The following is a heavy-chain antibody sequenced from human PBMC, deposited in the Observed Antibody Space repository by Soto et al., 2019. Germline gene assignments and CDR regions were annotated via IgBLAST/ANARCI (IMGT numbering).Heavy chain of an antibody. CDR3: ARAHIVATRAARYYFDY. D-gene: IGHD5-12*01. CDR1: GGSISSGGYY. J-gene: IGHJ4*02. CDR2: IYYSGST. Sequence: SETLSLTCTVSGGSISSGGYYWSWIRQHPGKGLEWIGYIYYSGSTYYNPSLKSRVTISVDTSKNQFSLKLSSVTAADTAVYYCARAHIVATRAARYYFDYWGQGTLVTVSS. V-gene: IGHV4-31*03.